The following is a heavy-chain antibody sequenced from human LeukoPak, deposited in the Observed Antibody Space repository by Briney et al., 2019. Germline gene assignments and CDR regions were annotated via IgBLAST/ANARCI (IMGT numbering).Heavy chain of an antibody. CDR2: ISPSSSYI. Sequence: GGSLRPSCAASGFTLSSYKMTWVRQAPGKGLEWVASISPSSSYIYYGDSLKGRVTVSRDNAKNSLFLQMSSLRAEDTAIYYCARDLTGGEYFDSWGQGTLVSVSS. V-gene: IGHV3-21*01. D-gene: IGHD3-16*01. CDR1: GFTLSSYK. J-gene: IGHJ4*02. CDR3: ARDLTGGEYFDS.